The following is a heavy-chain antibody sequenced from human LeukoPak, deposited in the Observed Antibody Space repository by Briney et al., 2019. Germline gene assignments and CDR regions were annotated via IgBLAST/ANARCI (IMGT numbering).Heavy chain of an antibody. CDR2: MNPNSGNT. D-gene: IGHD6-13*01. CDR1: GYTFTSYD. Sequence: ASVKISCKASGYTFTSYDINWVRQATGQGLEWMGWMNPNSGNTGYAQKFQGRVTMTRNTSISTAYMELSSLRSEDTAVYYCARLESGELAAADWGQGTLVTVSS. V-gene: IGHV1-8*01. CDR3: ARLESGELAAAD. J-gene: IGHJ4*02.